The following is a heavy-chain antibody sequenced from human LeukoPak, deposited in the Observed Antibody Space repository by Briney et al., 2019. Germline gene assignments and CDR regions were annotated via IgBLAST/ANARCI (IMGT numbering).Heavy chain of an antibody. CDR3: SKKGQSEDYGKPG. D-gene: IGHD4-17*01. CDR1: GFTFSSYA. J-gene: IGHJ4*02. Sequence: PGGSLRLSCAASGFTFSSYAMSWVRQAPGKGLEWVSAISGSGGSTYYADSVKGRFTVSRDNSKNTLHLQMNSLRAEDTAVYYCSKKGQSEDYGKPGWGQGTLVTVSS. V-gene: IGHV3-23*01. CDR2: ISGSGGST.